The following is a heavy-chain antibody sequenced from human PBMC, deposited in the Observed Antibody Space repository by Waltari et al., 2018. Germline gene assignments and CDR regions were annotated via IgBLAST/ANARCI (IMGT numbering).Heavy chain of an antibody. V-gene: IGHV1-2*06. CDR2: INPNSGDT. D-gene: IGHD4-17*01. CDR3: ARDLGSDYGNRDY. Sequence: QVHLVQSGAEVKKPGASVKVSCKASGYTVTGSYIQWVRRAPGQGLEWMGRINPNSGDTNYAQKFQGRVTLTRDTSINTAYMELSSLKSDDTAVYYCARDLGSDYGNRDYWGQGTLVTVPS. J-gene: IGHJ4*02. CDR1: GYTVTGSY.